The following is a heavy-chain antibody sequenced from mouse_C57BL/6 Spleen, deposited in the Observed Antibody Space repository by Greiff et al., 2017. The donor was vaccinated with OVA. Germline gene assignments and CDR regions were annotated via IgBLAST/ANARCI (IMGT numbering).Heavy chain of an antibody. CDR3: ARSGVVAPFDY. D-gene: IGHD1-1*01. V-gene: IGHV1-85*01. J-gene: IGHJ2*01. Sequence: QVQLQQSVPELVKPGASVKLSCKASGYTFKSSSIHWVKLRPEQGLEWIGWIYPTNGNTKYYQKFKGKATMTVDTSSSTAYMELNSLTSEDTAIYCCARSGVVAPFDYWGQGTTLTVSS. CDR1: GYTFKSSS. CDR2: IYPTNGNT.